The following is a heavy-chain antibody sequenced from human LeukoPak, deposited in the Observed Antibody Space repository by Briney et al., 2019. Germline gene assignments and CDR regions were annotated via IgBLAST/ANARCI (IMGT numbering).Heavy chain of an antibody. J-gene: IGHJ3*02. D-gene: IGHD7-27*01. Sequence: GGSLRLSCAVSGFTFSSYSMNWVRQAPGKGLEWVSYISGGSSTIYYADSVKGRFTISRDNAKNSLYLQMNSLRAEDTAVYYCARKTGGSLDIWGQGTMVTVSS. CDR1: GFTFSSYS. V-gene: IGHV3-48*01. CDR2: ISGGSSTI. CDR3: ARKTGGSLDI.